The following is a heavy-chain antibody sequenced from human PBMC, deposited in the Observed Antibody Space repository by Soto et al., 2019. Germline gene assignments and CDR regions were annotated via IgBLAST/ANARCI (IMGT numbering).Heavy chain of an antibody. CDR3: ARDSISEGGGGYIWGSYRSTDAFDI. V-gene: IGHV1-18*01. D-gene: IGHD3-16*02. Sequence: ASVKVSCKASGYTFTSYGISWVRQAPGQGLEWMGWISAYNGNTNYAQKLQGRVTMTTDTSTSTAYMELRSLRSDDTAVYYCARDSISEGGGGYIWGSYRSTDAFDIWGQGTMVTVSS. CDR1: GYTFTSYG. J-gene: IGHJ3*02. CDR2: ISAYNGNT.